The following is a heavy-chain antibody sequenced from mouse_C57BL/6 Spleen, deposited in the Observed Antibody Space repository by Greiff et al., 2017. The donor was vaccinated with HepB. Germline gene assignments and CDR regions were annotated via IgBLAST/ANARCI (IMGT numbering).Heavy chain of an antibody. CDR3: AREEGYSNYAWFAY. CDR1: GYTFTSYW. J-gene: IGHJ3*01. V-gene: IGHV1-72*01. D-gene: IGHD2-5*01. Sequence: QVQLQQSGAELVKPGASVKLSCKASGYTFTSYWMHWVKQRPGRGLEWIGRIDPNSGGTKYNEKFKSKATLTVDKPSSKAYMQLSSLTSEDSAVYYCAREEGYSNYAWFAYWGQGTLVTVSA. CDR2: IDPNSGGT.